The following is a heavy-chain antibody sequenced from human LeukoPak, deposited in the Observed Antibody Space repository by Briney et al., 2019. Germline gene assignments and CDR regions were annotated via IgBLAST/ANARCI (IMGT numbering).Heavy chain of an antibody. D-gene: IGHD1-26*01. J-gene: IGHJ4*02. CDR2: ISGGGGST. V-gene: IGHV3-23*01. CDR3: AKRYSGSYWLYFDY. CDR1: GFTFSGYG. Sequence: PGGSLILSCAASGFTFSGYGMSWVRQAPGKGLEWVSAISGGGGSTYYGDSVKGRFIISRDNSKNTLYLQMNSLRAEDTAVYYCAKRYSGSYWLYFDYWGQGTLVTVSS.